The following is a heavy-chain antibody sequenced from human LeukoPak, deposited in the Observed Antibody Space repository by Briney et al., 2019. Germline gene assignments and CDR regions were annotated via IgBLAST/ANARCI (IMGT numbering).Heavy chain of an antibody. Sequence: GGSLRLSCAASGFTVSSNYMSWVRQAPGKGLEWVSVIYSDGSTYYADSVKGRFTISRDNSKNTLYLQMNSLRAEDTAVYYCARETGTMVRGDMYNWFDPWGQGTLVTVSS. CDR2: IYSDGST. D-gene: IGHD3-10*01. CDR1: GFTVSSNY. V-gene: IGHV3-53*01. J-gene: IGHJ5*02. CDR3: ARETGTMVRGDMYNWFDP.